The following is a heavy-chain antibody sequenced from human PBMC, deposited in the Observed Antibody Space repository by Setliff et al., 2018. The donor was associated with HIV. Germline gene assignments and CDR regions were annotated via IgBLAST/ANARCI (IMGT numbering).Heavy chain of an antibody. CDR1: GYSISSGHY. Sequence: PSETLSLTCAVSGYSISSGHYWGWIRQPPGKGLKWIGSTYHSGTTYDNPSLKSRVTISVDTSKNQFSLKLSSVTAADTAVYYCARHGAYEAYYDYMDVWGKGTTGTVS. CDR3: ARHGAYEAYYDYMDV. D-gene: IGHD5-12*01. J-gene: IGHJ6*03. CDR2: TYHSGTT. V-gene: IGHV4-38-2*01.